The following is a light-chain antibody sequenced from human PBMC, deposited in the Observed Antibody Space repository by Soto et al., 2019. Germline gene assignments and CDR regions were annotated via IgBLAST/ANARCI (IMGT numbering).Light chain of an antibody. CDR3: QQHDILPIT. CDR2: DAS. Sequence: EIVMTQSPGTLSVSPGERATLSCRAGQGVTTNFAWYQQKSGQAPRLLIYDASNRATGIPARFSGSGSGTDFTLTISSLEPEDFAVYYCQQHDILPITFGQGTRLEIK. J-gene: IGKJ5*01. CDR1: QGVTTN. V-gene: IGKV3D-11*01.